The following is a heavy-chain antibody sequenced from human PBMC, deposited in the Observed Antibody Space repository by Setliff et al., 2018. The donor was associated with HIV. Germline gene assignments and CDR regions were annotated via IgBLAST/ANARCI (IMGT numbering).Heavy chain of an antibody. V-gene: IGHV1-69*05. CDR3: AKDWNYGIDY. CDR2: IIPMFGTL. Sequence: SVKVSCKASGGTFSSYAISWVRQAPGQGLGWMGGIIPMFGTLNFAQKFQGRVTITTDESTSTAYMELRSLSSDDTAVYYCAKDWNYGIDYWGQGTLVTVSS. D-gene: IGHD1-7*01. J-gene: IGHJ4*02. CDR1: GGTFSSYA.